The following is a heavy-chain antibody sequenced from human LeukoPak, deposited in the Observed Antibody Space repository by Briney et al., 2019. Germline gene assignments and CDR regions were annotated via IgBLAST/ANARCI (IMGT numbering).Heavy chain of an antibody. CDR3: ARDDYGDNPLDY. Sequence: PGGSLRLSCAASGFTFSDYYMSWIRQAPGKGLEWVSYISSSSSYTNYADSVKGRFTISRDSAKNSLYLQMNSLRAEDTAVYYCARDDYGDNPLDYWGQGTLVTVSS. CDR1: GFTFSDYY. J-gene: IGHJ4*02. D-gene: IGHD4-17*01. CDR2: ISSSSSYT. V-gene: IGHV3-11*06.